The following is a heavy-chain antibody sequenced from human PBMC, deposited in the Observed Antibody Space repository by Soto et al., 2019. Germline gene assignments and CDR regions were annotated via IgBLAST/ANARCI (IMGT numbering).Heavy chain of an antibody. CDR2: IYYSGST. CDR3: ARLTYYDILTDY. Sequence: PSATLSLTCTLSGPSILSSTSYWAWIRQSPGKGLDWIWSIYYSGSTYYNPSLKSRVTISVDTSKNQFSLKLSFVTAADTAVYYCARLTYYDILTDYWGQG. CDR1: GPSILSSTSY. V-gene: IGHV4-39*01. J-gene: IGHJ4*02. D-gene: IGHD3-9*01.